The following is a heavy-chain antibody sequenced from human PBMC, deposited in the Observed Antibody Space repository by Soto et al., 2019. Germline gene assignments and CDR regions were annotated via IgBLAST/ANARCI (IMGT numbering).Heavy chain of an antibody. D-gene: IGHD3-22*01. J-gene: IGHJ6*02. CDR1: GGTFSSYA. CDR3: ARRALPITMIVVEDYYYYGMDV. CDR2: IIPIFGTA. V-gene: IGHV1-69*06. Sequence: QVQLVQSGAEVKKPGSSVNVSCKASGGTFSSYAISWVRQAPGQGLEWMGGIIPIFGTANYAQKFQGRVTITADKSTSTAYMELSSLRSEDTAVYYCARRALPITMIVVEDYYYYGMDVWGQGTTVTVSS.